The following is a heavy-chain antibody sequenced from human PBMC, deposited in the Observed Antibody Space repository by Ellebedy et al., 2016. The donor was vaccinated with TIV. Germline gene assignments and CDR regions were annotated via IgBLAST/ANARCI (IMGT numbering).Heavy chain of an antibody. D-gene: IGHD3-16*02. J-gene: IGHJ4*02. CDR3: ARNGYEDVWGSYHHDY. Sequence: GGSLRLSCAASGFTVSTEYMSWVRQAPGKGLQWVSLIDRGGSTYYADSVKGRYTISRDNSKEILYLQMNSLRNEDTAVYYCARNGYEDVWGSYHHDYWGQGALVTVSS. CDR1: GFTVSTEY. CDR2: IDRGGST. V-gene: IGHV3-66*01.